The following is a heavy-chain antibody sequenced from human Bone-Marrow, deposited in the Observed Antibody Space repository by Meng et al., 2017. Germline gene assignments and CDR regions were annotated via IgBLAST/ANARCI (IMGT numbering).Heavy chain of an antibody. CDR3: ARDPPLTMVRGAIAHREFYFDY. J-gene: IGHJ4*02. V-gene: IGHV4-34*01. Sequence: SETLSLTCAVYGGSFSGYYWSWIRQPPGKGLEWIGEINHSGSTNYNPSLKSRVTISRDNAKNSLYLQMNSLRAEDTALYYCARDPPLTMVRGAIAHREFYFDYWGQGTLVTVSS. CDR2: INHSGST. CDR1: GGSFSGYY. D-gene: IGHD3-10*01.